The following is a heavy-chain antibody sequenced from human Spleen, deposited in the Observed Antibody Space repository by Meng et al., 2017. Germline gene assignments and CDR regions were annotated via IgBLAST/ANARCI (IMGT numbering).Heavy chain of an antibody. Sequence: GESLKISCAASGFTVSSNYMSWVRQAPGKGLEWVSVIYSGGSTYYADSVKGRVTISRDNAKNSLYLQMNSLRAEDTAVYYCAKDISPSRGYDFDYWGQGILVTVSS. J-gene: IGHJ4*02. CDR3: AKDISPSRGYDFDY. D-gene: IGHD2-15*01. CDR2: IYSGGST. CDR1: GFTVSSNY. V-gene: IGHV3-53*01.